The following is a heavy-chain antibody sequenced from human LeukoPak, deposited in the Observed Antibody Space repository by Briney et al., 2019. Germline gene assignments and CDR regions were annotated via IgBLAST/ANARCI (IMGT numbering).Heavy chain of an antibody. CDR3: AKDLSIAVAGCFDY. CDR2: ISGSGGST. CDR1: GFTFSSYA. J-gene: IGHJ4*02. D-gene: IGHD6-19*01. V-gene: IGHV3-23*01. Sequence: GRSLRLSCAASGFTFSSYAMSWVRQAPGKGLEWVSAISGSGGSTYYADSVKGRFTISRDNSKNTLYLQMNSLRAEDTAVYYCAKDLSIAVAGCFDYWGQGTLVTVSS.